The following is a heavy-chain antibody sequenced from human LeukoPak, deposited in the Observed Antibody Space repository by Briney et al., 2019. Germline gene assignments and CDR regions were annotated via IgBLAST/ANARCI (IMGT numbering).Heavy chain of an antibody. D-gene: IGHD2-15*01. V-gene: IGHV4-61*01. CDR2: IYYSGST. CDR1: GGSVSSNYY. CDR3: ARGHCSGGSCYSGFWYFDL. Sequence: PSETLSLTCTVSGGSVSSNYYWSWIRQPPGKGLEWIGYIYYSGSTNYNPSLKSRVTISVDTSKNQFSLKLSSVTAADTAVYYCARGHCSGGSCYSGFWYFDLWGRGTLVTVSS. J-gene: IGHJ2*01.